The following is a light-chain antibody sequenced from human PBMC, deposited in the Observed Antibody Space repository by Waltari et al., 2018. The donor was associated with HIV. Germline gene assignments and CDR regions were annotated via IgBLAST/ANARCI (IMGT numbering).Light chain of an antibody. CDR1: SSDVGGYPF. J-gene: IGLJ2*01. V-gene: IGLV2-14*01. CDR3: TAYTSSSTLVV. CDR2: EVT. Sequence: QSALTQPASVSGSLGQSITISCTGTSSDVGGYPFVSCYHHHPGKAPKLMIYEVTNRASGVSNRFSSSKSGNTASLTIAGLQAEDESDYYGTAYTSSSTLVVFGGGTNLTVL.